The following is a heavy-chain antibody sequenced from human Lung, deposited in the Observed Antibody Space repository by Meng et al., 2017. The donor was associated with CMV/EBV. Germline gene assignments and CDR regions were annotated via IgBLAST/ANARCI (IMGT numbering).Heavy chain of an antibody. Sequence: PRVESGGGLGQPGGSLRLSCKVTGLKLRRFWMSWVRKAPGKGLEWVANIKEDGSEKYYVDSVKGRFTISRDNAKNSLYLQMNSLRVEDTAVYYCRDGHYSGRWGQGTLVTGSS. D-gene: IGHD2-8*01. CDR3: RDGHYSGR. V-gene: IGHV3-7*02. J-gene: IGHJ4*02. CDR1: GLKLRRFW. CDR2: IKEDGSEK.